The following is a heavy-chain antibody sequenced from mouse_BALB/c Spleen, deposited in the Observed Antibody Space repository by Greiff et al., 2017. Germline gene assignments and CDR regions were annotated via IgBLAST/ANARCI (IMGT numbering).Heavy chain of an antibody. J-gene: IGHJ4*01. CDR3: AREGWDAMDY. V-gene: IGHV5-6-3*01. Sequence: EVKLVEFGGGLVQPGGSLKLSCAASGFTFSSYGMSWVRQTPDKRLELVATINSNGGSTYYPDSVKGRFTISRDNAKNTLYLQMSSLKSEDTAMYYCAREGWDAMDYWGQGTSVTVSS. CDR1: GFTFSSYG. CDR2: INSNGGST.